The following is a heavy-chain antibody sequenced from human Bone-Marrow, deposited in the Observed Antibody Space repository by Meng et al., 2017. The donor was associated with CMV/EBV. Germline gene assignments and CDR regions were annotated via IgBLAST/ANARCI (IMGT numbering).Heavy chain of an antibody. CDR3: ARGYYDFWSGYVGYYGMDV. V-gene: IGHV4-4*02. D-gene: IGHD3-3*01. CDR1: GGSISSSNW. J-gene: IGHJ6*02. Sequence: SETLSLTCAVSGGSISSSNWWSWVRQPPGKGLEWIGEIYHSGSTNYNPSLKSRVTISVDKSKNQFSLKLSSVTAADTAVYYCARGYYDFWSGYVGYYGMDVWGQGTTVPVSS. CDR2: IYHSGST.